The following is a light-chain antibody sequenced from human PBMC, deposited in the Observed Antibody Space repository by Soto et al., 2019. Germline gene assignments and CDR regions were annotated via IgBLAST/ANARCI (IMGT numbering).Light chain of an antibody. CDR1: ESVSKY. CDR3: QQSYSAPQYT. CDR2: AAS. V-gene: IGKV1-39*01. Sequence: DIQMTQSPTSLAASVGDRVTITYRASESVSKYVNWYQQKPGKAPNLLIYAASSLHIGVPSRFSGSGSGTDFTLTINSLQPEDFATYYCQQSYSAPQYTFGQGTKLEIK. J-gene: IGKJ2*01.